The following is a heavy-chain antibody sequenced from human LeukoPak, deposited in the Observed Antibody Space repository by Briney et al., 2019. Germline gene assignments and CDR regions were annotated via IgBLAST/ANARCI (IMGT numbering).Heavy chain of an antibody. D-gene: IGHD1-26*01. Sequence: GWINPNSGGTNYAQKFQGRVTMTRDTSISTAYMELSRLRSDDTAVYYCARDSARYSGSYYYWGQGTLVTVSS. CDR2: INPNSGGT. J-gene: IGHJ4*02. CDR3: ARDSARYSGSYYY. V-gene: IGHV1-2*02.